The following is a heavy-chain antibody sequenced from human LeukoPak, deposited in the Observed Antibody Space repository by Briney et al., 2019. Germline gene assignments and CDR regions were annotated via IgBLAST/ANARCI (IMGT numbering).Heavy chain of an antibody. CDR2: INHSGST. D-gene: IGHD2-15*01. CDR1: GGSISSSGYY. CDR3: ARGSRDIVVVVTPTRTNYYYYMDV. J-gene: IGHJ6*03. Sequence: SETLSLTCGVSGGSISSSGYYWSWIRQPPGKGLEWIGEINHSGSTNYNPSLKSRVSISVDTSKNQFSLKLSSVTAADTAVYYCARGSRDIVVVVTPTRTNYYYYMDVWGKGTTVTVSS. V-gene: IGHV4-34*01.